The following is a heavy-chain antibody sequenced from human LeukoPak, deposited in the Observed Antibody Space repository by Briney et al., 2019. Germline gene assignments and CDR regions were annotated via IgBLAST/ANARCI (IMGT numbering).Heavy chain of an antibody. CDR1: GGSISSYY. CDR2: IYYSGST. D-gene: IGHD6-13*01. J-gene: IGHJ4*02. Sequence: PSETLSLTCTVSGGSISSYYWSWIRQPPGKGLEWIGYIYYSGSTNYNPSLKSRVTISVDTSKNQFSLKLSSVTAADTAVYYCARVRLAAAGTGYFDYWGQGTLVTVSS. CDR3: ARVRLAAAGTGYFDY. V-gene: IGHV4-59*01.